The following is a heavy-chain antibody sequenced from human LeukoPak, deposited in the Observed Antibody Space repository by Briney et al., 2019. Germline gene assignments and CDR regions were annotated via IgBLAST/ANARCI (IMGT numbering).Heavy chain of an antibody. V-gene: IGHV4-34*01. Sequence: SETLSLTCAVYGGSFSDYYWTWIRQPPGKGLEWIGEINHIGSINQNPSFKSRVTMSVDTSKNQFSLKVNSMTAADTALYFCARGQVVGDYVIDYWGQGTLVTVSS. D-gene: IGHD4-17*01. CDR3: ARGQVVGDYVIDY. CDR1: GGSFSDYY. J-gene: IGHJ4*02. CDR2: INHIGSI.